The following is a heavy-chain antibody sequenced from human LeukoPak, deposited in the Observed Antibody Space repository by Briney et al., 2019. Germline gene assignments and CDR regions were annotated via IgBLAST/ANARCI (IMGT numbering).Heavy chain of an antibody. CDR2: ISSSSSYI. J-gene: IGHJ5*02. Sequence: GGSLRLSCAASGFTFSSYSMNWVRQAPGKGLEWVSSISSSSSYIYYADSVKGRFTISRDNAKNSLYLQMNSLRAEDTAVYYCARGQGYYDSSGENWFDPWGQGTLVTVSS. CDR1: GFTFSSYS. CDR3: ARGQGYYDSSGENWFDP. V-gene: IGHV3-21*01. D-gene: IGHD3-22*01.